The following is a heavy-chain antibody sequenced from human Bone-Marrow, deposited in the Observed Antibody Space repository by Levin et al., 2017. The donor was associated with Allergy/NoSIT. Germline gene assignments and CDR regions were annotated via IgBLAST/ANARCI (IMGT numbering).Heavy chain of an antibody. CDR2: IYYSGST. D-gene: IGHD3-9*01. CDR1: GGSISSGDYY. CDR3: ASRRYLDILTGFHL. V-gene: IGHV4-30-4*01. Sequence: RSSETLSLTCTVSGGSISSGDYYWSWIRQPPGKGLEWIGYIYYSGSTYYNPSLKSRVTISVDTSKNQFSLRLSSVTAADTAVYYCASRRYLDILTGFHLWGQGTLVTVSS. J-gene: IGHJ5*02.